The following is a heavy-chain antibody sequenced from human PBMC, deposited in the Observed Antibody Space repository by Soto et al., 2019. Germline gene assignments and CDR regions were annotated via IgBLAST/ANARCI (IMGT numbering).Heavy chain of an antibody. D-gene: IGHD4-17*01. CDR1: GFTFSSYG. J-gene: IGHJ6*03. CDR2: IWSDRSNK. Sequence: GGSLRLSCAASGFTFSSYGMQWVRKAPGKGMHRVEVIWSDRSNKYYADSVKGRFTISRDNSKNTLFLQMNSLIAEDTAVYYCARDYGDSYGYYYYYMDVWGKGT. CDR3: ARDYGDSYGYYYYYMDV. V-gene: IGHV3-33*01.